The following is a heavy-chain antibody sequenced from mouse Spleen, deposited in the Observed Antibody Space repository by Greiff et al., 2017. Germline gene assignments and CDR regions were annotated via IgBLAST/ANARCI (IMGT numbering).Heavy chain of an antibody. V-gene: IGHV3-6*01. CDR3: ARGGYDYDEAWFAY. CDR1: GYSITSGYY. CDR2: ISYDGSN. D-gene: IGHD2-4*01. J-gene: IGHJ3*01. Sequence: EVQLVESGPGLVKPSQSLSLTCSVTGYSITSGYYWNWIRQFPGNKLEWMGYISYDGSNNYNPSLKNRISITRDTSKNQFFLKLNSVTTEDTATYYCARGGYDYDEAWFAYWGQGTLVTVSA.